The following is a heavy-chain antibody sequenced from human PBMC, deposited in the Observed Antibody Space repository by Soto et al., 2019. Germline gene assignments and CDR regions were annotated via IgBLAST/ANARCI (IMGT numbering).Heavy chain of an antibody. CDR1: GSSFAPSG. J-gene: IGHJ4*02. CDR3: SRAGQYYDASGYAN. CDR2: ISVYNGNT. V-gene: IGHV1-18*01. D-gene: IGHD3-22*01. Sequence: QVTLVQSGTEVKKPGASIKVSCKDSGSSFAPSGMSWVRQAPGQGLEWMGWISVYNGNTNYDQNLQDRVTMTTDTSTKTAYLEVRNLRSDDTAVYYCSRAGQYYDASGYANWGQGTLVTVSS.